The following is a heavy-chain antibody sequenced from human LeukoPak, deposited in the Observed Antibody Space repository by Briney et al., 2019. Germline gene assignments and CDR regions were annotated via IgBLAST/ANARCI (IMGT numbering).Heavy chain of an antibody. CDR1: GGTFSSYA. D-gene: IGHD2-2*01. CDR2: IIPIFGSA. CDR3: ARGGVVVPAAPRWLAFDI. J-gene: IGHJ3*02. V-gene: IGHV1-69*05. Sequence: GASVKVSCKASGGTFSSYAISWVRPAPGQGLEWMGGIIPIFGSANYAQKFQGRVTITTDESTSTAYMELSSLRSEDTAVYYCARGGVVVPAAPRWLAFDIWGQGTMVTVSS.